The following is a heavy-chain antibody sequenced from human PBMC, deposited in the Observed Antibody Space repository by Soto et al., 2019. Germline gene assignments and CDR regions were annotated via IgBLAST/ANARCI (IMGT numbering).Heavy chain of an antibody. CDR2: IYWDDDK. J-gene: IGHJ4*02. Sequence: QITLKESGPTLVKPTQTLTLTCTFSGFSFTTDGMGVGWIRQPPGKALEWLALIYWDDDKRFSPSLKSRLTITNDASRNQVVLTLTNMDPADTATYYCAHVYWAASGTRYYFDYWGQGTLVTVSS. CDR1: GFSFTTDGMG. D-gene: IGHD1-7*01. CDR3: AHVYWAASGTRYYFDY. V-gene: IGHV2-5*02.